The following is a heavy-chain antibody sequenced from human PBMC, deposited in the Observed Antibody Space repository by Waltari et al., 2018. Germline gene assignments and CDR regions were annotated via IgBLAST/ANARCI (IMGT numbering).Heavy chain of an antibody. V-gene: IGHV3-33*01. J-gene: IGHJ3*02. CDR1: GCTFIQHG. CDR2: IWYDGSNK. Sequence: QVQLVVSGGGGVQCGSVVRLSCLWSGCTFIQHGLNWGRQAPGKGLEWVSVIWYDGSNKNYVDSGKGRFTIARDNSKNTMYLEMNRLRDEDTAVYFCVRGDGGSGLGASDIWGQGTMVTVSS. CDR3: VRGDGGSGLGASDI. D-gene: IGHD3-3*01.